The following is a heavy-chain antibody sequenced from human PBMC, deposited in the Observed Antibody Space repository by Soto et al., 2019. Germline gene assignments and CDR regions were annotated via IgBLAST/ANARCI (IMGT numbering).Heavy chain of an antibody. CDR3: AREKGYISGPKNFDY. CDR2: IYDSGSS. D-gene: IGHD5-12*01. Sequence: SETLSLTCTVSGASISSGDYFWSWIRQSPGKGLGWIGYIYDSGSSYYNPSLKSRVTMSVDTSKNQFSLKLRSVTAADTAVYYCAREKGYISGPKNFDYWGQGTLVTVSS. J-gene: IGHJ4*02. CDR1: GASISSGDYF. V-gene: IGHV4-30-4*01.